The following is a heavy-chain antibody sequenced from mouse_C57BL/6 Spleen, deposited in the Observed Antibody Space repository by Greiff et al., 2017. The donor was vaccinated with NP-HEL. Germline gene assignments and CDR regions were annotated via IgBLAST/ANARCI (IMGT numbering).Heavy chain of an antibody. D-gene: IGHD2-4*01. CDR3: ARLGDYDGFAY. CDR2: INPNNGGT. J-gene: IGHJ3*01. CDR1: GYTFTDYN. Sequence: EVQLQQSGPELVKPGASVKIPCKASGYTFTDYNMDWVKQSHGKSLEWIGDINPNNGGTIYNQKFKGKATLTVDKSSSTAYMELRSLTSEDTAVYYCARLGDYDGFAYWGQGTLVTVSA. V-gene: IGHV1-18*01.